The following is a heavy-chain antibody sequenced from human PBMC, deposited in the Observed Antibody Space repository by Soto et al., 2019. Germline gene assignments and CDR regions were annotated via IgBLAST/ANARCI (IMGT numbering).Heavy chain of an antibody. V-gene: IGHV3-23*01. Sequence: GSLRLSCAASGFTFSSYAMSWVRQAPGKGLEWVSAISDSGDSTNYADSLKGRFTISRDNSKNTLSLQMNSLRAEDTAVYYCALTPPIEVAGPDFWGQGTLVTVSS. CDR2: ISDSGDST. D-gene: IGHD6-19*01. J-gene: IGHJ4*02. CDR3: ALTPPIEVAGPDF. CDR1: GFTFSSYA.